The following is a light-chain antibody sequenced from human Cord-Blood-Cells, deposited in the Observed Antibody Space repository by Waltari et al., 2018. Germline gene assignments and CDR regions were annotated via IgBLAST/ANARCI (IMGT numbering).Light chain of an antibody. V-gene: IGLV2-23*02. CDR1: SSDVGSYNL. Sequence: QSALTHPASVSGSPGQSSTISCPGTSSDVGSYNLVSWYQQHPGKAPNLMIYEVSKRPSGVSNRFSGSKSGNTASLTISGLQAEDEADYYCCSYAGSSTFVVFGGGTKLTVL. CDR2: EVS. CDR3: CSYAGSSTFVV. J-gene: IGLJ2*01.